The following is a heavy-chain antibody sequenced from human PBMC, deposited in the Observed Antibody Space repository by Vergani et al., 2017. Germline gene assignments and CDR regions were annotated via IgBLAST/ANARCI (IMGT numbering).Heavy chain of an antibody. CDR3: AKDNVPGYYDSSGYCDY. V-gene: IGHV3-23*04. J-gene: IGHJ4*02. Sequence: VHLVESGGGVVQPGRSLRLSCAASGFTLRSHGMTWVRQAAGEGLEWVSGISGSGGFTYYADSVKGRFTISRDNSKNTMFLQMNNLRAEDTAVYYCAKDNVPGYYDSSGYCDYWGQGTLVTVSS. CDR1: GFTLRSHG. D-gene: IGHD3-22*01. CDR2: ISGSGGFT.